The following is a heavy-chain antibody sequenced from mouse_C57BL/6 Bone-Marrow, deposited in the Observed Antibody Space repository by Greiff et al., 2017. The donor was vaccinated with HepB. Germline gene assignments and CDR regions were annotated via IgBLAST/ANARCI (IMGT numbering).Heavy chain of an antibody. J-gene: IGHJ1*03. D-gene: IGHD1-1*01. CDR3: AMPYYYGSSPWYFDV. CDR2: IHPSDSDT. CDR1: GYTFTSYW. Sequence: QVQLQQPGAELVKPGASVKVSCKASGYTFTSYWMHWVKQRPGQGLEWIGRIHPSDSDTNYNQKFKGKATLTVDKSSSTAYMQLSSLTSEDSAVYCCAMPYYYGSSPWYFDVWGTVTTVTVSS. V-gene: IGHV1-74*01.